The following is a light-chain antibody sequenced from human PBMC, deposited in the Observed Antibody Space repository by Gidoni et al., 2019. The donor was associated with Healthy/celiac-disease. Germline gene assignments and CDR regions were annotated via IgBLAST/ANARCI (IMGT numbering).Light chain of an antibody. Sequence: EIVLTQSPGTLSLSPGERATLPCRASQSVSSSYLAWYQQKPGQAPRLLIDGASSRATVIPDRFSGSASGTYFPLTISLLAPEDFAVYYCQHYGSSPWTFGQGTKVEIK. CDR3: QHYGSSPWT. CDR1: QSVSSSY. CDR2: GAS. J-gene: IGKJ1*01. V-gene: IGKV3-20*01.